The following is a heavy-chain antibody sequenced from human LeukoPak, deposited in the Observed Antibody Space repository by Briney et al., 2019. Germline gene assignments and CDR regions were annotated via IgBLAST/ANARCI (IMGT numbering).Heavy chain of an antibody. D-gene: IGHD6-13*01. CDR3: ARQLVHYYYYYMDV. V-gene: IGHV4-39*01. CDR2: IYYSGST. J-gene: IGHJ6*03. CDR1: GGSFSGYY. Sequence: SETLSLTCAVYGGSFSGYYWGWLRQPPGKGLEWIGSIYYSGSTYYNPSLKSRVTISVDTSKNQFSLKLSSVTAADTAVYYCARQLVHYYYYYMDVWGKGTTVTISS.